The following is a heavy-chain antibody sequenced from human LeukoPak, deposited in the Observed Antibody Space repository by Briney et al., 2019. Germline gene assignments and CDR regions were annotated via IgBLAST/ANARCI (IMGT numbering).Heavy chain of an antibody. Sequence: GGSLRLSCAASGFTFSSYSMNWVRQAPGKGLEWVSYISSSSGTIYYADSVKGRFTISRDNAKNSLYLQMNSLRAEDTAVYYCARDRYCSSTSCANWFDPWGQGTLVTVSS. CDR1: GFTFSSYS. J-gene: IGHJ5*02. CDR2: ISSSSGTI. CDR3: ARDRYCSSTSCANWFDP. D-gene: IGHD2-2*01. V-gene: IGHV3-48*04.